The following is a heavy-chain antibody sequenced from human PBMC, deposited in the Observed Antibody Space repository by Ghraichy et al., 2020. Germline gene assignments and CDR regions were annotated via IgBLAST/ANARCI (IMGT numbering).Heavy chain of an antibody. Sequence: ASVKVSCKASGYTFTSYGISWVRQAPGQGLEWMGWISAYNGNTNYAQKLQGRVTMTTDTSTSTAYMELRSLRSDDTAVYYCARDGHGDYVGHAFDIWGQGTMVTVSS. CDR3: ARDGHGDYVGHAFDI. V-gene: IGHV1-18*01. J-gene: IGHJ3*02. CDR2: ISAYNGNT. D-gene: IGHD4-17*01. CDR1: GYTFTSYG.